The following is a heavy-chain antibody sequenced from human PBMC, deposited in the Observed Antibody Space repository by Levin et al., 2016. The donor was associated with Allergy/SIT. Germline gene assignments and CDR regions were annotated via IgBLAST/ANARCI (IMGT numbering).Heavy chain of an antibody. CDR3: ARVGGYYYYYYMDV. CDR1: GGSFSGYY. V-gene: IGHV4-34*01. Sequence: SETLSLTCAVYGGSFSGYYWSWIRQPPGKGLEWIGEINHSGSTNYNPSLKSRVTISVDTSKNQFSLKLSSVTAADTAVYYCARVGGYYYYYYMDVWGKGTMVTVSS. D-gene: IGHD4-23*01. J-gene: IGHJ6*03. CDR2: INHSGST.